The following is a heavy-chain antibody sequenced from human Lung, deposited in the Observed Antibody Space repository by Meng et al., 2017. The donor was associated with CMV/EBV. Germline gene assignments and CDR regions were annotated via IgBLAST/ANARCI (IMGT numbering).Heavy chain of an antibody. CDR3: CRPTAVASSPTDY. CDR2: IRSKASNYAT. Sequence: GGSXRLXCAASGFTFSDSAMYWVRQASGKGLEWVGRIRSKASNYATTYAASVEGRFTISRDDSKNMVYLEMNSLKIEDTALYYCCRPTAVASSPTDYWGQGTLVTVS. CDR1: GFTFSDSA. J-gene: IGHJ4*02. V-gene: IGHV3-73*01. D-gene: IGHD6-19*01.